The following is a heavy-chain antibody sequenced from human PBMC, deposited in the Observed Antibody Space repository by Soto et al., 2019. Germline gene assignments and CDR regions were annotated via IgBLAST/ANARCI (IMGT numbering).Heavy chain of an antibody. CDR2: ISGSGATT. J-gene: IGHJ4*02. D-gene: IGHD3-16*01. CDR3: AKDSEIDLCFDY. V-gene: IGHV3-23*01. Sequence: PGGSLRLSCSASGFTFNNYAMAWVRQAPGEGLEWVSGISGSGATTYYADSVKGRFTISRDNSKNTLYLQMNSLRAEDTAVYYCAKDSEIDLCFDYWGQGTLVTVSS. CDR1: GFTFNNYA.